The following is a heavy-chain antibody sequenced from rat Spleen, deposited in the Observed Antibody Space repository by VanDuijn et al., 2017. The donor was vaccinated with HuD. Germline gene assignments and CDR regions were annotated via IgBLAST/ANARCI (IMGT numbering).Heavy chain of an antibody. J-gene: IGHJ2*01. Sequence: EVKLLESGGGLVQPGGSMRLSCAASGFTFTDLYMPWLRKPARTAPQSTSLIRKQASGYTTEYNPSVKGRFTISRNNTQNILYLQMNTLRAEATATYYCAKWINRTRGNYFDYWGQGVMVTVSS. CDR2: IRKQASGYTT. CDR1: GFTFTDLY. CDR3: AKWINRTRGNYFDY. V-gene: IGHV7-7*01. D-gene: IGHD1-5*01.